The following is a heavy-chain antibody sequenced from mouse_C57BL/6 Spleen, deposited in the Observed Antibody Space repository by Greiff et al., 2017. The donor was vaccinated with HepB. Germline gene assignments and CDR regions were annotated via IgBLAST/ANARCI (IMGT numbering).Heavy chain of an antibody. CDR1: GYTFTSYW. Sequence: QVQLQQPGTELVKPGASVKLSCKASGYTFTSYWMHWVKQRPGQGLEWIGNINPSNGGTNYNEKFKSKATLTGDKSSSTAYMQLSSLTSEDSAVDYCARDYCGNDGYFDYWGQGTTLTVSS. D-gene: IGHD2-1*01. CDR2: INPSNGGT. CDR3: ARDYCGNDGYFDY. V-gene: IGHV1-53*01. J-gene: IGHJ2*01.